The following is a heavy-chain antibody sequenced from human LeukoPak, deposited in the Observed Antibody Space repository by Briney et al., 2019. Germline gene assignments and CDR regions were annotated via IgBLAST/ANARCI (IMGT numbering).Heavy chain of an antibody. D-gene: IGHD6-13*01. CDR3: ARDLSSSWYWYSVGY. CDR1: GFTFSSYA. J-gene: IGHJ4*02. V-gene: IGHV3-21*01. Sequence: GALRLSCAAPGFTFSSYAMNWVRQAPGKGLEWVSSISSSSTYIYYADSVKGRFTISRDNAKNSLYLQMNSLRAEDTAVYYCARDLSSSWYWYSVGYWGQGTLVTVSS. CDR2: ISSSSTYI.